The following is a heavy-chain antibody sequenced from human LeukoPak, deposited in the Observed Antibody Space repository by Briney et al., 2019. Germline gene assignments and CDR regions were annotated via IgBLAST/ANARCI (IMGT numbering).Heavy chain of an antibody. J-gene: IGHJ4*02. D-gene: IGHD6-13*01. CDR2: IEEDGTDK. V-gene: IGHV3-7*01. Sequence: GGSLRLSCAVSGFTFKNYWMTWVRQAPGKGLEWVANIEEDGTDKYYVDSVVGRFTISRDNAQNLLYLHMSSLRAEDTAVYYCASGIAAAGSGYWGQGTLVTVSS. CDR1: GFTFKNYW. CDR3: ASGIAAAGSGY.